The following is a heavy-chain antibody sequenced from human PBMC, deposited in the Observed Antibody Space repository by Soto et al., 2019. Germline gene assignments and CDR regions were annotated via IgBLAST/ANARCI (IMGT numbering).Heavy chain of an antibody. D-gene: IGHD3-16*01. CDR1: GFILSGSA. V-gene: IGHV3-73*01. CDR3: VRHDGGKKTLLNSLGY. Sequence: GGSLRLSCAASGFILSGSALHWVRQASGKGLEWVGRIRSKANSHATAYGASMKGRFTISRDDSKSTTCLQMYGLKTDDTAAYFCVRHDGGKKTLLNSLGYCGAGALVTVSA. J-gene: IGHJ4*02. CDR2: IRSKANSHAT.